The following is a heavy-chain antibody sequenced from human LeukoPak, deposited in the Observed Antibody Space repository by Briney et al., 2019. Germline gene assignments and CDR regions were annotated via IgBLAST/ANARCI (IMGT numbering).Heavy chain of an antibody. V-gene: IGHV1-2*02. J-gene: IGHJ6*02. D-gene: IGHD3-3*01. Sequence: ASVKVSCKASGYTFTGYYMHWVRQAPGQGLEWMGWINPNSGGTNYAQKFQGRVTMTRDTSISTAYMELSRPRSDDTAVYYCATERITIFGVYYGMDVWGQGTTVTVSS. CDR2: INPNSGGT. CDR1: GYTFTGYY. CDR3: ATERITIFGVYYGMDV.